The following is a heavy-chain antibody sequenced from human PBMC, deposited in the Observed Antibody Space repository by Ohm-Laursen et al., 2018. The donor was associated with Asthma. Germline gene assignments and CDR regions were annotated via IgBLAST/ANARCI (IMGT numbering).Heavy chain of an antibody. D-gene: IGHD2-15*01. Sequence: SVKVSCKASGGTFSSYAISWVRQAPGQGLEWMGIINPSGGSTSYAQKFQGRVTMTRDTSTSTVYMELSSLRSEDTAVYYCARVDYCSGGSCYDYWGQGTLVTVSS. J-gene: IGHJ4*02. CDR3: ARVDYCSGGSCYDY. CDR2: INPSGGST. V-gene: IGHV1-46*01. CDR1: GGTFSSYA.